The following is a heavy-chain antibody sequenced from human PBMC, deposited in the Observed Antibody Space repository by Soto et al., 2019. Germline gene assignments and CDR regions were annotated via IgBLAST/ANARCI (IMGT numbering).Heavy chain of an antibody. CDR1: GGTFNNNA. Sequence: SVKVSCKASGGTFNNNAISWVRQAPGQGLEWMGGIIPILGTANYAQKFRGRVTITADESTSTGYMDLSSLRSEDTAVYYCARPYDSSDYYGGGMDVWGQGTTVTVS. J-gene: IGHJ6*02. CDR2: IIPILGTA. CDR3: ARPYDSSDYYGGGMDV. D-gene: IGHD3-22*01. V-gene: IGHV1-69*13.